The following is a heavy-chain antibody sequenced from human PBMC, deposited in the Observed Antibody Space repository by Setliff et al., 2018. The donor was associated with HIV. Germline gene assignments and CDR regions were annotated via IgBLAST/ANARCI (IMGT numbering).Heavy chain of an antibody. CDR3: ARDHGSGSYYPYY. D-gene: IGHD3-10*01. CDR1: GGSISSGSYY. V-gene: IGHV4-61*09. CDR2: IYTNGYT. J-gene: IGHJ4*02. Sequence: SETLSLTCSVSGGSISSGSYYWTWIRQPAGKGPEWIGHIYTNGYTNYNPSLKSRVTISVDTSKNQFSLKLSSVTAADTAVYYCARDHGSGSYYPYYWGQGTLVTVSS.